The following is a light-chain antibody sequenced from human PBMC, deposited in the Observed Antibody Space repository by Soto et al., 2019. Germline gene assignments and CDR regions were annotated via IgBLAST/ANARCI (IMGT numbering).Light chain of an antibody. J-gene: IGKJ1*01. CDR2: GAS. CDR1: QSVSTG. Sequence: EIVMTQSPATLSLSPGERATLSCRASQSVSTGLAWYLQKPGQAPRLLIYGASTRATGIPARFSGSGSGTEFTLTISSLQSEDFAVYYCQQHNNWPWTFGQGTKVEIK. CDR3: QQHNNWPWT. V-gene: IGKV3-15*01.